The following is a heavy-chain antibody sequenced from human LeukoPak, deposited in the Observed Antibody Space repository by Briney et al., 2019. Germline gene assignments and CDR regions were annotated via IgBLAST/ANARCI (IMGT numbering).Heavy chain of an antibody. CDR3: ARGSDLFGY. V-gene: IGHV4-34*01. D-gene: IGHD2-21*01. J-gene: IGHJ4*02. CDR2: INHSGST. Sequence: SETLSLTCAVYGGSFSGYYWSWIRQPPGEGLEWIGEINHSGSTNYNPSLKSRVTISVDTSKNQFSLKLSSVTAADTAVYYCARGSDLFGYWGQGTLVTVSS. CDR1: GGSFSGYY.